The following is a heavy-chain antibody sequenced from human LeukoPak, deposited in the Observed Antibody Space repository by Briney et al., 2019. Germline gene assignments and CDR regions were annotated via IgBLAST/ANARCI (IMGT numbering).Heavy chain of an antibody. CDR1: GGSISSYY. V-gene: IGHV4-4*07. CDR3: ARDLAVTGWFDP. D-gene: IGHD4-17*01. J-gene: IGHJ5*02. Sequence: SETLSLTCTVSGGSISSYYWSWIRQPAGEGLEWIGRIYTSGSTNYNPSLKSRVTMSVDTSKNQFSLKLSSVTAADTAVYYCARDLAVTGWFDPWGQGTLVTVSS. CDR2: IYTSGST.